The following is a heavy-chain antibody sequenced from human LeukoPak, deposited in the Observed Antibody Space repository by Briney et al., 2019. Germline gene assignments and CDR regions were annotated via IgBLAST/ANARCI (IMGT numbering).Heavy chain of an antibody. CDR2: IKSKTDGGTT. V-gene: IGHV3-15*01. D-gene: IGHD3-10*01. CDR1: VFTFSNAW. CDR3: TTGSRRFRENFDI. J-gene: IGHJ3*02. Sequence: PGGSLRLSCAASVFTFSNAWMSWVPHAPAKGLEGGGRIKSKTDGGTTDYAAPVKGRFTISRDDSKNTLYLQMNSLKTEDTAVYYCTTGSRRFRENFDIWGQGTMVTVSS.